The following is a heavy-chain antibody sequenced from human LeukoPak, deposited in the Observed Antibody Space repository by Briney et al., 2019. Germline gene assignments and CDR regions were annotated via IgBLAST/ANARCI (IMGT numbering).Heavy chain of an antibody. CDR2: ISSNGGST. V-gene: IGHV3-64*01. J-gene: IGHJ4*02. Sequence: GGSLRLSCAASGFTFSSYAMHWVRQAPGKGLEYVSAISSNGGSTYYANSVKGRFTISRDNSKNTLYLQMGSLRAEDMAVYYCARADVDTVMAFDYWGQGTLVTVSS. D-gene: IGHD5-18*01. CDR3: ARADVDTVMAFDY. CDR1: GFTFSSYA.